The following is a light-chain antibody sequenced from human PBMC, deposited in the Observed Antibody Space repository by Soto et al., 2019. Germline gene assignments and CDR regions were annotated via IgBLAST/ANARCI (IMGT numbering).Light chain of an antibody. CDR3: SSYTTKSTRV. CDR1: SSDVGRYNY. Sequence: QSVLTQPASVSGSPGQSITISCTGTSSDVGRYNYVSWYQQHPGKAPKLMIYDVTNRPSGISNRFSGSKSGNMASLTISGLQAEDEADYYCSSYTTKSTRVFGTGTKLTVL. V-gene: IGLV2-14*03. J-gene: IGLJ1*01. CDR2: DVT.